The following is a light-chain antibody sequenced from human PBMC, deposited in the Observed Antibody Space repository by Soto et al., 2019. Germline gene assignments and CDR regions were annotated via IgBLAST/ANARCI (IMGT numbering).Light chain of an antibody. V-gene: IGLV2-14*03. CDR1: SSDVGGYNY. CDR2: DVS. Sequence: LTQPASVSGSPGQSITIPCTGTSSDVGGYNYVSWYQHHPGKAPKLMIFDVSNRPSGVSNRFSGSKSGNTASLTISGLQPEDEADYYCSSYTTSNTRQIVFGTGTKVTVL. CDR3: SSYTTSNTRQIV. J-gene: IGLJ1*01.